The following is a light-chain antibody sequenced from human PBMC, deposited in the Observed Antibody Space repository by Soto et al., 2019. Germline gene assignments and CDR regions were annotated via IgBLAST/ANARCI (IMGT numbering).Light chain of an antibody. CDR3: LQDYDSPLT. Sequence: AIRVTQSPSSLSASVGDRVTITCRASQDIRNDLGWYQQKPGKAPKLLIYAASILQSGVPSRFSGSGSGTDFTLTISSLQPEDFATYYCLQDYDSPLTFGQGTRLEIK. CDR2: AAS. CDR1: QDIRND. V-gene: IGKV1-6*01. J-gene: IGKJ5*01.